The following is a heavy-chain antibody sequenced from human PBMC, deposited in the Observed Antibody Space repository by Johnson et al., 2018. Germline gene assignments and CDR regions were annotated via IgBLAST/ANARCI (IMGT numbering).Heavy chain of an antibody. J-gene: IGHJ6*02. CDR2: ISYDGSNK. Sequence: QVQLVQSGGGVVQPGRSLRLSCAASGFTFSSYAMHWVRQAPGKGLEWVAVISYDGSNKYYADSVKGRFTISRDNSRNALYLEMNSLRGPYTAVYFCAKERSTVTRPHYYYAMDVWGQGTTVTVSS. D-gene: IGHD4-17*01. CDR1: GFTFSSYA. V-gene: IGHV3-30-3*01. CDR3: AKERSTVTRPHYYYAMDV.